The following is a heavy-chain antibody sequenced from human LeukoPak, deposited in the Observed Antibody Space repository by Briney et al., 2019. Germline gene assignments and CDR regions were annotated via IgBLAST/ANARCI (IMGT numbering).Heavy chain of an antibody. CDR1: GYTFTSYD. J-gene: IGHJ6*02. Sequence: ASVKVSCKASGYTFTSYDINWVRQATGQGLEWMGWMNPNSGNTGYAQKFQGRVTMTRNTSISTAYMELSSLRSGDTAVYYCARVNCSSTSCSYYYYGMDVWGQGTTVTVSS. V-gene: IGHV1-8*01. CDR3: ARVNCSSTSCSYYYYGMDV. CDR2: MNPNSGNT. D-gene: IGHD2-2*01.